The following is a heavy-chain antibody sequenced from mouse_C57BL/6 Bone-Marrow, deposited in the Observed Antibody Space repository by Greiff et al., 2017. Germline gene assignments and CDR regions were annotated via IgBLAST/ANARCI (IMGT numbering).Heavy chain of an antibody. CDR1: GYTFTNYW. Sequence: QVQLQQPGAELVKPGASVKLSCKASGYTFTNYWMHWVKQRPGQGLEWIGMMHPNGGSPDYNEKFKSEATLSVDKSSRTADMELSSLTSEDSAVDYCARSYDYDDYTMDYWGQGTSVTVSS. V-gene: IGHV1-64*01. J-gene: IGHJ4*01. CDR2: MHPNGGSP. CDR3: ARSYDYDDYTMDY. D-gene: IGHD2-4*01.